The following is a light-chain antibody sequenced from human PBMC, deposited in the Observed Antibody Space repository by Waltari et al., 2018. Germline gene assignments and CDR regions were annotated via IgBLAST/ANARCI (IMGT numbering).Light chain of an antibody. J-gene: IGLJ3*02. CDR1: SSNIGSHT. V-gene: IGLV1-44*01. Sequence: QSVLTQPPSASGTPGQRVTISCSGSSSNIGSHTVNWYQQLPGTAHKLLICSNNRRRSGVPDRVSGSKSGTSASLAISGLQSEDEADYYCAAWDDSLNGWVFGGGTKLTVL. CDR2: SNN. CDR3: AAWDDSLNGWV.